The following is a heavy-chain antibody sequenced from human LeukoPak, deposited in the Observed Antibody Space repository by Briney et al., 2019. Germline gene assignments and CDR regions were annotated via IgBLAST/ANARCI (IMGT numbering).Heavy chain of an antibody. V-gene: IGHV5-51*01. J-gene: IGHJ4*02. D-gene: IGHD3-10*01. CDR2: IYPGDSDT. CDR3: ARQHGSGSYYSRAIDY. CDR1: GXSFTTYC. Sequence: GESLKISFEASGXSFTTYCIGWVRQMPGKGLEWMGIIYPGDSDTRYSPSFQGQVTISADKSINTAYLQWSSLKASDTAMYYCARQHGSGSYYSRAIDYWGQGTLVTVSS.